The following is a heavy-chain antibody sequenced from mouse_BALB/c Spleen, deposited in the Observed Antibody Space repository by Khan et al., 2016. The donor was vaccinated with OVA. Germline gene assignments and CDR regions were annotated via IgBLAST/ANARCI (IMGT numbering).Heavy chain of an antibody. J-gene: IGHJ3*01. CDR1: GYSITSGYF. D-gene: IGHD3-1*01. CDR2: IRYDGDS. CDR3: ARGGSSGPTWFAY. Sequence: EVQLQESGPGLVKPSQSLSLTCSVTGYSITSGYFWNWIRQFPGNNLEWMGYIRYDGDSNYNPSLKNRISITRDTSKNQLFLKLNSVTPEDKATYFWARGGSSGPTWFAYWGQGTLVTVSA. V-gene: IGHV3-6*01.